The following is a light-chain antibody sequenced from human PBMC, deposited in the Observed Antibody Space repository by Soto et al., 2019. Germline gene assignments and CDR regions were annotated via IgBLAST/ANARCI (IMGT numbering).Light chain of an antibody. CDR2: SNN. J-gene: IGLJ3*02. CDR1: SSNIGSNI. Sequence: QSVLTQPPSASGTPGQTVTISCSGSSSNIGSNIVNWYQQLPGTAPKLLIYSNNQWPSGVPDRFSGSKSGASASLAISGLQSEDEADYYCAAWDDSLNGLVFGRGTKLTVL. CDR3: AAWDDSLNGLV. V-gene: IGLV1-44*01.